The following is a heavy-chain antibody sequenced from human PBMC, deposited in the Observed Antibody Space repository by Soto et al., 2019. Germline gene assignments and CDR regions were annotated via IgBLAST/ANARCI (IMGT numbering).Heavy chain of an antibody. D-gene: IGHD6-13*01. Sequence: PGGSLRLSCAASGFTFSSYAMSWVRQAPGKGLEWVSAISGSGGSTYYADSVKGRFTISRDNSKNTLYLQMNSLRDEDTAVYYCAKDQYSSSWNYYYYGMDVWGQGTTVTVS. CDR2: ISGSGGST. CDR3: AKDQYSSSWNYYYYGMDV. J-gene: IGHJ6*02. CDR1: GFTFSSYA. V-gene: IGHV3-23*01.